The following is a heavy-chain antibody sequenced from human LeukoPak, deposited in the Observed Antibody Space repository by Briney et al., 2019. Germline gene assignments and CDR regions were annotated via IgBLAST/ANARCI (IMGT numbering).Heavy chain of an antibody. Sequence: TGGSLRLSCAASGFTFSSYGMSWVRQAPGKGLEWVSAISGSGGSTYYADSVKGRFTISRDNSKNTLYLQMNTLRAEDTAVYYCAKLRRYYYDSSGYYIDYWGQGTLVTVSS. D-gene: IGHD3-22*01. J-gene: IGHJ4*02. V-gene: IGHV3-23*01. CDR3: AKLRRYYYDSSGYYIDY. CDR1: GFTFSSYG. CDR2: ISGSGGST.